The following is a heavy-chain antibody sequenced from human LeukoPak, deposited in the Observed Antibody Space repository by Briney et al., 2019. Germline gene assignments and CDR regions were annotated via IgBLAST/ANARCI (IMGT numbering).Heavy chain of an antibody. D-gene: IGHD3-22*01. CDR1: GFSFSGYA. J-gene: IGHJ3*02. CDR2: VSGSGDIT. Sequence: GGSLRLSCAASGFSFSGYAMHWVRQAPGKGLEWVSTVSGSGDITYYADSVKGRFTISRDNSKNTLDLQMNSLRAEDTAVYYCAKGLREYDSSGYLPDDGFDIWGQGTMVTVSS. CDR3: AKGLREYDSSGYLPDDGFDI. V-gene: IGHV3-23*01.